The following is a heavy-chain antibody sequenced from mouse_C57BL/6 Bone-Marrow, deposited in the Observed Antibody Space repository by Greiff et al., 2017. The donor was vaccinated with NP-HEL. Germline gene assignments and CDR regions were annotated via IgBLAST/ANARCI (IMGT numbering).Heavy chain of an antibody. Sequence: EVQLVESGTVLARPGASVKMSCKTSGYTFTSYWMHWVKQRPGQGLEWIGAIYPGNSDTSYNQKFKGKAKLTAVTSASTAYMELSSLTNEDSAVYYCTSGRRTIYYDYPAWFAYWGQGTLVTVSA. J-gene: IGHJ3*01. CDR2: IYPGNSDT. CDR3: TSGRRTIYYDYPAWFAY. CDR1: GYTFTSYW. D-gene: IGHD2-4*01. V-gene: IGHV1-5*01.